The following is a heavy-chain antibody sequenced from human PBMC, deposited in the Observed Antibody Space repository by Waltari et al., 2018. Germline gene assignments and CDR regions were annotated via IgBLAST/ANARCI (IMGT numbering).Heavy chain of an antibody. J-gene: IGHJ4*02. D-gene: IGHD4-17*01. CDR2: IKQDGSEK. CDR3: AIDPPSTVTTAYNDY. V-gene: IGHV3-7*01. Sequence: EVQLVESGGGVVQPGWSLRLYCAASGFTFSSDWMSWVRPAPGKGLEWVANIKQDGSEKYYVDSVNGRFTISRDNAKNSLYLQMNSLRAEDTAVYYCAIDPPSTVTTAYNDYWGQGTLVTVSS. CDR1: GFTFSSDW.